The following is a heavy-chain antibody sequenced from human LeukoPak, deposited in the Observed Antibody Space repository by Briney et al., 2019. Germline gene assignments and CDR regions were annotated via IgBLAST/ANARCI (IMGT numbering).Heavy chain of an antibody. CDR2: ISYDGSNK. V-gene: IGHV3-30-3*01. CDR3: ARESDYFYY. CDR1: GFTLSSYA. Sequence: GGSLRPSCAASGFTLSSYAMHSVRQAPGKGLEWVAVISYDGSNKYYADSVKGRFTISRDNSKNTLYLQMNSLRAEDTAVYYCARESDYFYYWGQGTLVTVSS. J-gene: IGHJ4*02. D-gene: IGHD3-10*01.